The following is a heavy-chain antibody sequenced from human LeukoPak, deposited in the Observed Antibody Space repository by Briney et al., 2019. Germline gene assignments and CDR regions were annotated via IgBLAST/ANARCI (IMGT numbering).Heavy chain of an antibody. CDR1: GYSFTYYY. D-gene: IGHD2-21*01. V-gene: IGHV1-2*02. J-gene: IGHJ5*02. CDR3: ARADRLHGGPYLIGP. CDR2: INPSSGGT. Sequence: ASVKVSCKTSGYSFTYYYMHWVRQAPGQGLEWMGWINPSSGGTSSAQKFQGRVTMTRDTSITTVYMEVRWLTSDDTAVYYCARADRLHGGPYLIGPWGQGTLVTVSS.